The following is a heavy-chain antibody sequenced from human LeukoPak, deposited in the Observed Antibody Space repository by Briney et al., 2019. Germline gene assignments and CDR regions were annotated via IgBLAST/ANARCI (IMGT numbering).Heavy chain of an antibody. J-gene: IGHJ4*02. V-gene: IGHV1-3*01. CDR1: GYTFTSYA. CDR2: INAGNGNT. D-gene: IGHD6-19*01. Sequence: ASVKVSCKASGYTFTSYAMHWVRQARGQRLEWMGWINAGNGNTKYSQKFQGRVTITRDTSASTAYMELSSLRSEDTAVYYCARRLEVGSTFDYWGQGILVTVSS. CDR3: ARRLEVGSTFDY.